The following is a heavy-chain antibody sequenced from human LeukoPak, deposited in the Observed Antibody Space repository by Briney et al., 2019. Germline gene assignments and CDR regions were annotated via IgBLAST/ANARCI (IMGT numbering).Heavy chain of an antibody. J-gene: IGHJ6*02. V-gene: IGHV3-11*05. Sequence: KPGGSLRLSCAASGFTFSDYFMNWIRQAPGKGLEWISDISSSSSYTNYADSVKGRFTIYRDNAKNSLFLHMNSLRAEDTAVYYCARDMGFDRYNWNDQGPPPNYRYGMDVWGQGTTVAVSS. CDR1: GFTFSDYF. D-gene: IGHD1-1*01. CDR3: ARDMGFDRYNWNDQGPPPNYRYGMDV. CDR2: ISSSSSYT.